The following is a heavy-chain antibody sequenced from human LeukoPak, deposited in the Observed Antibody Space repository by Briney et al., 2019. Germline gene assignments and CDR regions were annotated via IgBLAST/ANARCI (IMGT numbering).Heavy chain of an antibody. CDR1: GGTFSSYA. D-gene: IGHD3-10*01. J-gene: IGHJ4*02. Sequence: SVKVSCKAAGGTFSSYAISWVRQAPGQGLEWMGRIIPILGIANYAQKFQGRVTITADKSTSTAYMELSSLRSEDTAVYYCARGHYYGSGSPLRFDYWGQGTLVTVSS. CDR3: ARGHYYGSGSPLRFDY. V-gene: IGHV1-69*04. CDR2: IIPILGIA.